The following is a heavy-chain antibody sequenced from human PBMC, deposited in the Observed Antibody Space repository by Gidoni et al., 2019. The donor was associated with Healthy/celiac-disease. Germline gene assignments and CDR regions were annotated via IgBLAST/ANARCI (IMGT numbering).Heavy chain of an antibody. V-gene: IGHV3-21*01. Sequence: EVHLVQAGGVLVNRGRSLQLSLPSSGFTSGRYSMNWVRQAPGKGLEGVSYISSSSSYIYYAGSVKCRFTISRDNAKNSLYLQMNSLRAEDTAVYYGARVGLVPAALYGMDVWGQGTTVTVSS. D-gene: IGHD2-2*01. CDR3: ARVGLVPAALYGMDV. J-gene: IGHJ6*02. CDR1: GFTSGRYS. CDR2: ISSSSSYI.